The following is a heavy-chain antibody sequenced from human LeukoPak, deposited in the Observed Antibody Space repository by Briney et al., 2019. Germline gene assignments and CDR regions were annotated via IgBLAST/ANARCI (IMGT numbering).Heavy chain of an antibody. CDR3: ARGRSRLGQLWSFSLYYFDY. Sequence: SETLSLTCAVYGGSFSGYYWSWIRQPPGKGLEWIGEINHSGSTNYNPSLKSRVTISVDTSKNQFSLKLSSVTAADTAVYYCARGRSRLGQLWSFSLYYFDYWGQGTLVTVSS. D-gene: IGHD5-18*01. J-gene: IGHJ4*02. CDR2: INHSGST. CDR1: GGSFSGYY. V-gene: IGHV4-34*01.